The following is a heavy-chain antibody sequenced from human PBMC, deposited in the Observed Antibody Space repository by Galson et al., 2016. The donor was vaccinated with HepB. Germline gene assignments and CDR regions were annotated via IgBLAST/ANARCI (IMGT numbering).Heavy chain of an antibody. CDR1: GGSISSGGYY. V-gene: IGHV4-31*03. CDR3: ATSPTYYDFWSGYSTYYFDS. Sequence: LTCTVSGGSISSGGYYWSWIRQHPGKGLEWIGYIYYTGSTYYNPSLKSRLTISIDTSKNQFSLKLNYVTAADTAVYHCATSPTYYDFWSGYSTYYFDSWGQGTLVTVSS. D-gene: IGHD3-3*01. CDR2: IYYTGST. J-gene: IGHJ4*02.